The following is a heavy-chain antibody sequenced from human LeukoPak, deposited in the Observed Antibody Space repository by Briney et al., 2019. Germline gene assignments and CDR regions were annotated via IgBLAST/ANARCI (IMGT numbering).Heavy chain of an antibody. J-gene: IGHJ4*02. CDR2: ISSSGSTI. CDR3: AKEVVPAAMGNWPPDY. CDR1: GFTFSDYY. V-gene: IGHV3-11*01. D-gene: IGHD2-2*01. Sequence: GGSLRLSCAASGFTFSDYYMSWIRQAPGKGLEWVSYISSSGSTIYYADSVKGRFTISRDNAKNSLYLQMNSLRAEDTALYYCAKEVVPAAMGNWPPDYWGQGTLVTVSS.